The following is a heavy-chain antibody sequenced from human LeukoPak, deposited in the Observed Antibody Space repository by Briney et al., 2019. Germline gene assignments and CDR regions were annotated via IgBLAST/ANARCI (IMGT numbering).Heavy chain of an antibody. V-gene: IGHV4-30-2*01. J-gene: IGHJ5*02. CDR1: GGSISSGGYS. CDR3: ARGKLWFGELFGNWFDP. CDR2: IYHSGST. D-gene: IGHD3-10*01. Sequence: SETLSLTCAVSGGSISSGGYSWSWIRQPPGKGLEWIGYIYHSGSTYYNPSLKSRVTISVDRSKNQFPLKLSSVTAADTAVYYCARGKLWFGELFGNWFDPWGQGTLVTVSS.